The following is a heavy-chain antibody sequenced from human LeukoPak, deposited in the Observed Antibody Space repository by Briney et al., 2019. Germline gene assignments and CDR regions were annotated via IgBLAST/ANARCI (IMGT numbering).Heavy chain of an antibody. J-gene: IGHJ4*02. D-gene: IGHD3-3*01. CDR2: IVGSGGST. Sequence: GGSLRLSCAASGFTFSSYAMSWVRQAPGKGLEWVSGIVGSGGSTYSADSGKGRFTISRDNSKNTLYLQMNSLRAEDTAVYYCAKGTLWSGYYYFDYWGQGTLVTVSS. CDR3: AKGTLWSGYYYFDY. CDR1: GFTFSSYA. V-gene: IGHV3-23*01.